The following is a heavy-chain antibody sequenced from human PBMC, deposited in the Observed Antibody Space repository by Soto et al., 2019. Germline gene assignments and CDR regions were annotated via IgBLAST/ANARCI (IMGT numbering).Heavy chain of an antibody. V-gene: IGHV1-69*01. CDR3: VAEGSKYYYDSSGYYYGMDV. J-gene: IGHJ6*02. CDR1: GGTFSSYA. D-gene: IGHD3-22*01. Sequence: QVQLVQSGAEVKKPGSSVKVSCKASGGTFSSYAISWVRQAPGQGLEWMGGIIPIFGTANYEQKFQGRVTITADESTRTAYMELSSLRSEDTAVYYCVAEGSKYYYDSSGYYYGMDVWGQGTTVTVSS. CDR2: IIPIFGTA.